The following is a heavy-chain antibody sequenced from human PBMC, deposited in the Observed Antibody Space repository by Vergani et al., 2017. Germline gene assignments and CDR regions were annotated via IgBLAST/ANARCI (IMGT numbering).Heavy chain of an antibody. CDR1: GYSFPSYW. CDR2: IYPGDSDT. D-gene: IGHD3-10*01. Sequence: EVQLVQSGAEVKKPGESLKISCKGSGYSFPSYWIGWVRQMPGKGLQWMGIIYPGDSDTRYSPSFQGQVTISADKSIETVYLQWRSLKTSDTGTYFCARAYNRGLGHFDYWGQGTRVTVS. V-gene: IGHV5-51*01. J-gene: IGHJ4*02. CDR3: ARAYNRGLGHFDY.